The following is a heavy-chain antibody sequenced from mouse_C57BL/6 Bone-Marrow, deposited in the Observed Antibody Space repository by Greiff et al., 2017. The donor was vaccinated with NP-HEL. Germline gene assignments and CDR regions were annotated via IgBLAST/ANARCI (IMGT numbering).Heavy chain of an antibody. D-gene: IGHD2-4*01. Sequence: VQLQQPGAELVMPGASVKLSCKASGYTFTSYWMHWVKQRPGQGLEWIGEIAPSDSYSNYHPKFKGKSTLTVDKSSSNAYMQRSSLTSEDSAVYYCARSGFYYDYDDFAYWGQGTLVTVSA. J-gene: IGHJ3*01. CDR2: IAPSDSYS. V-gene: IGHV1-69*01. CDR1: GYTFTSYW. CDR3: ARSGFYYDYDDFAY.